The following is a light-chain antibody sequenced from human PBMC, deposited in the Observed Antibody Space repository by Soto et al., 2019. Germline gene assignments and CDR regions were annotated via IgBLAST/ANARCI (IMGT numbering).Light chain of an antibody. CDR2: AAS. Sequence: QVTRSPSSVSASVGDRVTITCRASQSFSSYLTWYQQKPGKAPKLLIYAASSLQTGVPSRFSGSGSGTDFTLTISSLQPDDFATYFCQQYKTYSRTFGQGTKVDIK. CDR1: QSFSSY. V-gene: IGKV1-5*01. CDR3: QQYKTYSRT. J-gene: IGKJ1*01.